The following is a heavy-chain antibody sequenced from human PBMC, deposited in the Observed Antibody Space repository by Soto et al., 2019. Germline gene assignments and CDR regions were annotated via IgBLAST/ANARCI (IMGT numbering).Heavy chain of an antibody. CDR1: GGTFSSYA. J-gene: IGHJ5*01. D-gene: IGHD5-12*01. Sequence: GASVKVSCKASGGTFSSYAISWVRQAPGQGLEWMGGIIPIFGTANYAQKFQGRVTITADESTSTAYMELTSLRSEDTAVYYCARDSTGVATKFGDWFDPWGQGTLVTVSS. V-gene: IGHV1-69*13. CDR3: ARDSTGVATKFGDWFDP. CDR2: IIPIFGTA.